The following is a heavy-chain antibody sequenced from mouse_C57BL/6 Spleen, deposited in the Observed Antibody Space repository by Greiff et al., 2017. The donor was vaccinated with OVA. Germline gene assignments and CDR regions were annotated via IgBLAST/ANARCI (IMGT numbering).Heavy chain of an antibody. CDR2: ISYDGSN. CDR1: GYSITSGYY. Sequence: EVKLQESGPGLVKPSQSLSLTCSVTGYSITSGYYWNWIRQFPGNKLEWMGYISYDGSNNYNPSLKNRISITRDTSKNQFFLKLNSVTTEDTATYYCARGIYDGYLDYWGQGTTLTVSS. D-gene: IGHD2-3*01. J-gene: IGHJ2*01. V-gene: IGHV3-6*01. CDR3: ARGIYDGYLDY.